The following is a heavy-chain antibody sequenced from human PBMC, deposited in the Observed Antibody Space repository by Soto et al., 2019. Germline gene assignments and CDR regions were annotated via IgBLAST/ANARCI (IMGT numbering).Heavy chain of an antibody. J-gene: IGHJ6*02. D-gene: IGHD2-8*01. Sequence: GGSLRLSCAASGFTFDDYAMHWVRQAPGKGLEWVSGISWNSGSIGHADSVKGRFTISRDNAKNSLYLQMNSLRAEDTALYYCAKEGVMGGYYYGMDVWGQGTTVTVSS. V-gene: IGHV3-9*01. CDR2: ISWNSGSI. CDR3: AKEGVMGGYYYGMDV. CDR1: GFTFDDYA.